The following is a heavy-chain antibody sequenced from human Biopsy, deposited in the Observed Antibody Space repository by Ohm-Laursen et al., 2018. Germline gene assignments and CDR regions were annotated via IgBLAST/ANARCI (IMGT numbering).Heavy chain of an antibody. Sequence: SDTLSLTWTVSGGSIISYYWNWIRQSPGKGLEWIGEINHRGFTSNNPSLKSRVTISVDTSKNQFSLKLGSVAAADTAVYYCAKNLAVSSYALDIWGQGTMVTVSS. CDR3: AKNLAVSSYALDI. V-gene: IGHV4-34*01. CDR2: INHRGFT. CDR1: GGSIISYY. D-gene: IGHD2/OR15-2a*01. J-gene: IGHJ3*02.